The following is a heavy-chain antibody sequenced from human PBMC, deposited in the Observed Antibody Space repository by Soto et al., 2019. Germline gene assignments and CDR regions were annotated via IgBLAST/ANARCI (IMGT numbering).Heavy chain of an antibody. J-gene: IGHJ6*02. CDR2: ISDGGERT. CDR3: ARDRSTDFGLDV. V-gene: IGHV3-23*01. CDR1: GFTFSDYV. Sequence: EVQLLESGGDLVQPGGSLRLSCVASGFTFSDYVLRWVRQVPGKGLEWVSSISDGGERTDYRDSVRGRFTISRDNARFTLHLHMNSLRVDDTAIYFCARDRSTDFGLDVWGQGTTVTVSS. D-gene: IGHD3-3*01.